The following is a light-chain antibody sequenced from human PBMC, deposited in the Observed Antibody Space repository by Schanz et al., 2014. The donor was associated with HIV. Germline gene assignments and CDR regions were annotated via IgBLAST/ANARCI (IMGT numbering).Light chain of an antibody. CDR1: QSVSSSY. V-gene: IGKV3-20*01. Sequence: EIVLTQSPGTLSLSPGERATLSCRASQSVSSSYLAWYQQKPGQAPRLLIYGASSRATGIPDRFSGSGSGTDFTLTISSLQPDDFATYYCQQYNSHSYTFGQGTKLEIK. CDR2: GAS. CDR3: QQYNSHSYT. J-gene: IGKJ2*01.